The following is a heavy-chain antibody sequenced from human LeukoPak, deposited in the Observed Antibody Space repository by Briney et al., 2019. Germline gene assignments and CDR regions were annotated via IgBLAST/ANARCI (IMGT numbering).Heavy chain of an antibody. Sequence: ASVKVSCKASGYTFTGYYMHWVRQAPGQGLEWMGWISAYNFNTNYAQNLQGRVTMTTDTSTSTAYMELRSLRSDDTAVYYCARDRDGVDSFDYWGQGTLVTVSS. CDR3: ARDRDGVDSFDY. CDR1: GYTFTGYY. V-gene: IGHV1-18*04. J-gene: IGHJ4*02. D-gene: IGHD3/OR15-3a*01. CDR2: ISAYNFNT.